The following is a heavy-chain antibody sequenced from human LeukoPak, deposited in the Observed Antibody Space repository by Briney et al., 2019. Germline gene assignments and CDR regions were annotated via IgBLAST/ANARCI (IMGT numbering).Heavy chain of an antibody. V-gene: IGHV1-2*02. Sequence: ASVKVSCKASGYTFTVYYIHWVRQAPGQGLEWMGWSNPNSGGTNSAQKFQGRVTKTRDTSISTAYMELSRLISDDTAVYYCARAPLFDYWGQGTLVTVSS. CDR2: SNPNSGGT. CDR3: ARAPLFDY. J-gene: IGHJ4*02. CDR1: GYTFTVYY.